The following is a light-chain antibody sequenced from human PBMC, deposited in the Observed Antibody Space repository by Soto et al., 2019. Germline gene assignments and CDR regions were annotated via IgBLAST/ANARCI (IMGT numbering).Light chain of an antibody. CDR2: DVS. V-gene: IGLV2-14*01. CDR3: CLYTIGGTHV. J-gene: IGLJ1*01. Sequence: QSVLTQPASVSGSPKQAITISCTGTSSDVGAYEFVSWYHQYPGTVPKLIIYDVSHRPSGVSHRFSGSKSANTASLTISGLQAEDEADYYCCLYTIGGTHVFVSGTKLTVL. CDR1: SSDVGAYEF.